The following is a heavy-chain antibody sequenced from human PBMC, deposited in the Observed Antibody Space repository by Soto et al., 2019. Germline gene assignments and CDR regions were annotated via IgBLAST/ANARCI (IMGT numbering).Heavy chain of an antibody. D-gene: IGHD2-21*02. V-gene: IGHV1-24*01. J-gene: IGHJ1*01. Sequence: ASVKVSCKVSGYTLTELSMHWVRQAPGKGLEWTGGFDPEDGETIYAQKFQGRVTMTEDTSTDTAYMELSSLRSEDTAVYYCATEYCGGDCYRYFQHWGQGTLVTVSS. CDR3: ATEYCGGDCYRYFQH. CDR1: GYTLTELS. CDR2: FDPEDGET.